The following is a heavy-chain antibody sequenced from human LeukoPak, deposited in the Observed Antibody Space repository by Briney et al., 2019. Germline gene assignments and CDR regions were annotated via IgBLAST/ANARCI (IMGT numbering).Heavy chain of an antibody. J-gene: IGHJ5*02. CDR1: GGSISSYY. CDR3: ARGSSSWYRGVYNWFDP. CDR2: IYYSGST. D-gene: IGHD6-13*01. V-gene: IGHV4-59*01. Sequence: PSETLSLTCTVSGGSISSYYWSWIRQPPGKGLEWIGYIYYSGSTNYNPSLKSRVTISVDTSKNQFSLKLSSVTAADTAVYYCARGSSSWYRGVYNWFDPWGQGTLVTVSS.